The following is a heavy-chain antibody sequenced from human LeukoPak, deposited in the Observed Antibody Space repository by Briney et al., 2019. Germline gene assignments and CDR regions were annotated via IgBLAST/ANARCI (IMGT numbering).Heavy chain of an antibody. V-gene: IGHV3-30-3*01. J-gene: IGHJ4*02. Sequence: GGSLRLSCAASGFTFSSYAMHWVRQAPGKGLEWVAVISYDGSNKYYADSVKGRFTISRDNSKNTLYLQMNSLRAEDTAVYYCARMALGYWGQGTLVTVSS. CDR2: ISYDGSNK. CDR3: ARMALGY. CDR1: GFTFSSYA. D-gene: IGHD3-16*01.